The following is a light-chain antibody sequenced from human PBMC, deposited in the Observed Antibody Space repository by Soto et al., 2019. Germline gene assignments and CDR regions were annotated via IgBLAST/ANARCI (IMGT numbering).Light chain of an antibody. CDR1: QSVSSY. CDR2: DAS. Sequence: EIVLTQSPATLSLSPGERATLSCRARQSVSSYLAWYQQKPGQAPRLLIYDASNRATGIPARFSGSGSGTDFTLTISSLEPEDFAVYYCQQRRNWPPTFGGGTKVEIK. J-gene: IGKJ4*01. V-gene: IGKV3-11*01. CDR3: QQRRNWPPT.